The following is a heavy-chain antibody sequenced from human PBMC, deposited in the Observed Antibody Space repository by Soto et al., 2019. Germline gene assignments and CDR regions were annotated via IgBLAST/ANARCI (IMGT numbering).Heavy chain of an antibody. Sequence: SVKVPCKASGGTFSSYAISWVRQAPGQGLEWMGGIIPIFGTANYAQKFQGRVTITADESTSTAYMELSSLRSEDTAVYYCARARIDSSGWGPVQEGDYYYYYGMDVWGQGTTVTVSS. CDR1: GGTFSSYA. CDR3: ARARIDSSGWGPVQEGDYYYYYGMDV. J-gene: IGHJ6*02. V-gene: IGHV1-69*13. CDR2: IIPIFGTA. D-gene: IGHD6-19*01.